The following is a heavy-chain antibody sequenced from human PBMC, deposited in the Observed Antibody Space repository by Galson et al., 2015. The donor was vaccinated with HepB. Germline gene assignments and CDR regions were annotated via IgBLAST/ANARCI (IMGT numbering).Heavy chain of an antibody. CDR3: AKDRDGSRQLWLRYFAH. CDR1: GFTFSNYA. V-gene: IGHV3-64D*06. J-gene: IGHJ4*02. CDR2: INSKGDTT. Sequence: SLILSCAASGFTFSNYAMHWVRQAPGEGLEYVSAINSKGDTTYYADSVKGRFTISRDNSKNTLYLQMSSLRPEDTGVYYCAKDRDGSRQLWLRYFAHWGQGTLVTVSS. D-gene: IGHD5-18*01.